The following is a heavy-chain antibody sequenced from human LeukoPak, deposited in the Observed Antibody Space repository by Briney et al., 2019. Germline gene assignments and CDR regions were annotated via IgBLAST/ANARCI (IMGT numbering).Heavy chain of an antibody. CDR3: ARDYWGRYCSGGSCYSTGDDDDAFDI. CDR2: ISAYNGNT. D-gene: IGHD2-15*01. Sequence: GESLKISCKGSGYSFTSYWIGWVRQAPGQGLEWMGWISAYNGNTNYAQKLQGRVTMTTDTSTSTAYMELRSLRSDDTAVYYCARDYWGRYCSGGSCYSTGDDDDAFDIWGQGTMVTVSS. J-gene: IGHJ3*02. CDR1: GYSFTSYW. V-gene: IGHV1-18*04.